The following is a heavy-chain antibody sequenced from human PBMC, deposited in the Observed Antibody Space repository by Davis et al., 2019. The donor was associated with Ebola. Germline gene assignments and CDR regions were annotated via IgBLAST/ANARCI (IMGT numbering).Heavy chain of an antibody. J-gene: IGHJ6*02. CDR1: GYTFTSYY. D-gene: IGHD3-10*01. CDR2: INPSGGST. Sequence: ASVKVSCKASGYTFTSYYMHWVRQAPGQGLEWMGIINPSGGSTSYAQKFQGGVTMTRDTSTSTVYMELSSLRSEDTAVYYCARDLRDRLRFHYYYYYGMGVWGQGTTVTVSS. V-gene: IGHV1-46*01. CDR3: ARDLRDRLRFHYYYYYGMGV.